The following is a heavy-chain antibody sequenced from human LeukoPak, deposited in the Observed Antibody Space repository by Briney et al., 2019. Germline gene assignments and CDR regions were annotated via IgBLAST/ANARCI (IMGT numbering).Heavy chain of an antibody. CDR3: ARSAAAGRIVATFDY. CDR1: GFTFSSYW. D-gene: IGHD5-12*01. CDR2: IKQDGSEK. V-gene: IGHV3-7*01. Sequence: PGGSLRLSCAASGFTFSSYWMSWVRQAPGKGLEWVANIKQDGSEKYYVDSAKGRFTISRDNAKNSLYLQMNSLRAEDTAVYYCARSAAAGRIVATFDYWGQGTLVTVSS. J-gene: IGHJ4*02.